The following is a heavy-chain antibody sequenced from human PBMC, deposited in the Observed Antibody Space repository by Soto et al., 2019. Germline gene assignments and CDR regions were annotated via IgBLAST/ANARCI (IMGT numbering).Heavy chain of an antibody. J-gene: IGHJ4*02. Sequence: WSLRLSCSASGLSFGICTISWFRQTPGKGLEWVGFIRGEAYGGTTEYAASVKGRFTISRDDSKGIAYLQMNSLKTEDTAVYYCCSRKPSYATSFYYFGIWGQGSLGTVSS. CDR3: CSRKPSYATSFYYFGI. CDR1: GLSFGICT. CDR2: IRGEAYGGTT. V-gene: IGHV3-49*03. D-gene: IGHD2-2*01.